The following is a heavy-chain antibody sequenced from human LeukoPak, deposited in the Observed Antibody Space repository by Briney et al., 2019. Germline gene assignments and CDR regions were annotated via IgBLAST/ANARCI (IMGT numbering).Heavy chain of an antibody. CDR2: INPSGGST. CDR1: GYTFTSYY. D-gene: IGHD6-19*01. Sequence: GASVKVSCKASGYTFTSYYMHWVRQAPGQGLEWMGIINPSGGSTSYAQKFQGRVTMTRDTSTSTVYMELSSLRSEDTAVYYCARDSRVTYAVAGTIWFDPWGQGTLVTVSS. J-gene: IGHJ5*02. CDR3: ARDSRVTYAVAGTIWFDP. V-gene: IGHV1-46*01.